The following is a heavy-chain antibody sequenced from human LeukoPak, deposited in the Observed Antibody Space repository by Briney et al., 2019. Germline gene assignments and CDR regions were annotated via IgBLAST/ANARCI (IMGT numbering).Heavy chain of an antibody. D-gene: IGHD1-14*01. J-gene: IGHJ6*02. V-gene: IGHV4-59*01. CDR3: ARDKATPTNYYYYGMDV. Sequence: SETLSLTCTVSGGSISSYYWSWIRQPPGKGLEWIGYIYYSGSTNYNPSLKSRVTISVDTSKNQFSLKLSSVTAADTAVYYCARDKATPTNYYYYGMDVWGQGTTVTVSS. CDR1: GGSISSYY. CDR2: IYYSGST.